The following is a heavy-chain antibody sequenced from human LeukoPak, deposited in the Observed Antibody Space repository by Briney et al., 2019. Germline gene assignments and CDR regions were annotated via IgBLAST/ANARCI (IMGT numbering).Heavy chain of an antibody. Sequence: PSETLSLTCTVSGGSISSYYWSWIRQPAGKGLEWIGRIYTSGSTNYNPSLKSRVTMSVDTSKNQFSLKLSSVTAADTAVYYCAREGYVVPERIYYYGMDVWGQGTTVTVSS. CDR2: IYTSGST. CDR1: GGSISSYY. D-gene: IGHD2-2*01. J-gene: IGHJ6*02. CDR3: AREGYVVPERIYYYGMDV. V-gene: IGHV4-4*07.